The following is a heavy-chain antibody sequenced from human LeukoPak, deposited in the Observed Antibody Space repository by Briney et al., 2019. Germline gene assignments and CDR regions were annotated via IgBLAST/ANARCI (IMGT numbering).Heavy chain of an antibody. CDR1: GFTFSSYW. CDR3: AKVRGYIVVVVAATLDFDY. CDR2: ISGSGGST. J-gene: IGHJ4*02. D-gene: IGHD2-15*01. Sequence: GGSLRLSCAASGFTFSSYWMHWVRQAPGKGLEWVSAISGSGGSTYYADSVKGRFTISRDNSKNTLYLQMNSLRAEDTAVYYCAKVRGYIVVVVAATLDFDYWGQGTLVTVSS. V-gene: IGHV3-23*01.